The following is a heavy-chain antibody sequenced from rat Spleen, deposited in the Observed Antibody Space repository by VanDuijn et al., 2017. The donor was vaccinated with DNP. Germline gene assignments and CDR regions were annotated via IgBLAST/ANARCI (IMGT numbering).Heavy chain of an antibody. J-gene: IGHJ2*01. CDR3: ASRLPGYRSDYFDY. CDR1: GYSISSNY. CDR2: ISYSGST. V-gene: IGHV3-1*01. Sequence: EVQLQESGPGLVKPSQSLSLTCSVTGYSISSNYWGWIRKFPGNKMEYIGHISYSGSTNYNPSLKSRFSITRDTSKNQFFLQLNSVTTEETATYYCASRLPGYRSDYFDYWGQGVMVTVSS. D-gene: IGHD1-4*01.